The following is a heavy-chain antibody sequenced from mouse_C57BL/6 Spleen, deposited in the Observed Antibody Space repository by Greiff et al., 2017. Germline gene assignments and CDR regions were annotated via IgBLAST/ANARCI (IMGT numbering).Heavy chain of an antibody. CDR1: GYTFTSYW. CDR2: IDPSDSYT. CDR3: ARGRFYYDYYEDYAIDD. J-gene: IGHJ4*01. V-gene: IGHV1-59*01. Sequence: QVQLQQPGAELVRPGPSVKLSCKASGYTFTSYWMHWVTQRPGQGLEWIGVIDPSDSYTNYNQKFKGKVTLTVDTAYSTAYMQLSSLTSEDSAVYYCARGRFYYDYYEDYAIDDWGQGTSVTVSS. D-gene: IGHD2-4*01.